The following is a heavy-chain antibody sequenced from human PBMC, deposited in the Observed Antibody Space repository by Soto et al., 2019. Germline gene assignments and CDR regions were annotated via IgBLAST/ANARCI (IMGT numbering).Heavy chain of an antibody. CDR1: GGSVSSGSYY. CDR2: IYYSGST. D-gene: IGHD3-3*01. CDR3: ARGYYDFWSGYPGL. Sequence: QVQLQESGPGLVKPSETLSLTCTVSGGSVSSGSYYWSWIRQPPGKGLEWIGYIYYSGSTNYNPSLKSRLTISVDTSKNQFSLKLSSVTAADTAVYYCARGYYDFWSGYPGLWGQGTLVTVSS. V-gene: IGHV4-61*01. J-gene: IGHJ4*02.